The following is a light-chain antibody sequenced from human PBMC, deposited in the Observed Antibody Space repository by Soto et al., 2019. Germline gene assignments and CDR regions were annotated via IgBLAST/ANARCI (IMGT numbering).Light chain of an antibody. CDR1: SSNIGDYH. CDR2: SSH. Sequence: QSVLTQPPSASGTPGQRVTISCSGSSSNIGDYHVHWYQQLPGAAPKVLIHSSHQRPSGVPDRFSGSKSGTSASLAISALQSEDEADYYRASWDDSLNGVVFGGGTQLTVL. J-gene: IGLJ2*01. CDR3: ASWDDSLNGVV. V-gene: IGLV1-44*01.